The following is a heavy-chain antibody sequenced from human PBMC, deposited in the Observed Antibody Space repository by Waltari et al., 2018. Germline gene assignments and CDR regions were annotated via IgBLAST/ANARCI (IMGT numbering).Heavy chain of an antibody. CDR2: INHSGST. CDR1: GGSFSGYY. V-gene: IGHV4-34*01. CDR3: ASFHCTGGVCYRGFDY. Sequence: QVQLQQWGAGLLKPSETLSLTCAVYGGSFSGYYWSWIRQPPGKGLEWIGEINHSGSTNYNPSLKSRVTISVDTSKNQFSLKLSSVTAADTAVYYCASFHCTGGVCYRGFDYWGQGTLVTVSS. J-gene: IGHJ4*02. D-gene: IGHD2-8*02.